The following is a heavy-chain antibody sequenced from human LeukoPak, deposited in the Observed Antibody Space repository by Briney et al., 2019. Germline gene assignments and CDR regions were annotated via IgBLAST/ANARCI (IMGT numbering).Heavy chain of an antibody. Sequence: ASVKVSCKASAYTFTTYGISWVRQAPGQGLEWMGWISGYNGNTIYAQKLQGRVTMTTDTSTSTVYMEPRSLRSDDTAVYYCARTRDCSGGSCYSSDWGQGTLVTVSS. CDR1: AYTFTTYG. CDR3: ARTRDCSGGSCYSSD. CDR2: ISGYNGNT. V-gene: IGHV1-18*01. J-gene: IGHJ4*02. D-gene: IGHD2-15*01.